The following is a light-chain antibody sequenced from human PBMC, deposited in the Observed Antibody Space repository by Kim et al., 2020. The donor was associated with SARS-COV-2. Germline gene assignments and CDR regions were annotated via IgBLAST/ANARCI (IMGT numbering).Light chain of an antibody. CDR2: EVS. Sequence: QSALTQPASVSGSPGQSIVISCTGSSSNIGKYNSVSWYQQHPGKAPKVMIFEVSKRPSGVSSRFSGSKSGNTASLTISGLQAEDEADYYCSSYAGSSGYVFGTGTKVTVL. J-gene: IGLJ1*01. V-gene: IGLV2-23*02. CDR1: SSNIGKYNS. CDR3: SSYAGSSGYV.